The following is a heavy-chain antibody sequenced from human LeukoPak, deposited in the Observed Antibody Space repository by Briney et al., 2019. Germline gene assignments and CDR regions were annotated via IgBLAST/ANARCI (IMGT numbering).Heavy chain of an antibody. Sequence: GGSLRLSCAASGFTFSSYSMNWVRQAPGKGLEWVSSISSSSSYIYYADSVKGRFTISRDNAKNSLYLQMNSLRAEDTAVYYCARVQGRGLRYFDWLLSFDYWSQGTLVTVSS. D-gene: IGHD3-9*01. CDR1: GFTFSSYS. CDR2: ISSSSSYI. V-gene: IGHV3-21*01. J-gene: IGHJ4*02. CDR3: ARVQGRGLRYFDWLLSFDY.